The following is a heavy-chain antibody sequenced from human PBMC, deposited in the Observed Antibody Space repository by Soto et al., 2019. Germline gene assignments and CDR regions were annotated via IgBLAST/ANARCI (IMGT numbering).Heavy chain of an antibody. CDR3: ARFRQWLEYYFDY. CDR2: INHSGST. D-gene: IGHD6-19*01. Sequence: PSETLSLTCAVYGGSFSGYYWSWIRQPPGKGLEWIGEINHSGSTNYNPSLKSRVTISVDTSKNQFSLKLSSVTAADTAVYYCARFRQWLEYYFDYWGQGTLVTVSS. V-gene: IGHV4-34*01. J-gene: IGHJ4*02. CDR1: GGSFSGYY.